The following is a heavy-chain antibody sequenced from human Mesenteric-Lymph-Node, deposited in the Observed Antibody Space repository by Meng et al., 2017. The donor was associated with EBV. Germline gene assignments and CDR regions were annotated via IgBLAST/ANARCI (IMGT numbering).Heavy chain of an antibody. D-gene: IGHD3-10*01. V-gene: IGHV4-34*01. Sequence: QGTLTQWGAGLLKPSETLSLTCAVYGGSFSDYYWSWICQPPGKGLEWIGEINHSGNTHNNPSLKSRVSMSVDTSKNQFSLKLDSVTAADTAMYYCAGHVGRGGDYWDQGALVTVSS. J-gene: IGHJ4*02. CDR3: AGHVGRGGDY. CDR1: GGSFSDYY. CDR2: INHSGNT.